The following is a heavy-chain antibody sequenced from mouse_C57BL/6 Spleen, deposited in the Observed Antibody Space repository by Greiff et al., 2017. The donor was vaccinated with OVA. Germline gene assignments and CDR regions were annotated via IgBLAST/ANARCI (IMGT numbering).Heavy chain of an antibody. Sequence: EVQVVESGAELVRPGASVKLSCTASGFNIKDDYMHWVKQRPEQGLEWIGWIDPENGDTEYASKFQGKATITADTSSNTAYLQLSSLTSEDTAVYYCTTLGSGTDFDYWGQGTTLTVSS. CDR3: TTLGSGTDFDY. D-gene: IGHD3-2*02. V-gene: IGHV14-4*01. CDR2: IDPENGDT. CDR1: GFNIKDDY. J-gene: IGHJ2*01.